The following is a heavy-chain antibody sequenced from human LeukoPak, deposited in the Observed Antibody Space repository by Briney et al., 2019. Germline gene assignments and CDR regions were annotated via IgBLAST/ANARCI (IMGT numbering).Heavy chain of an antibody. V-gene: IGHV3-30*03. CDR3: ATAAPASGWYFDY. D-gene: IGHD6-19*01. CDR2: ISYDEINK. J-gene: IGHJ4*02. Sequence: GGSLRLSCAASGFTFSSYGMHWVRQAPGKGLEWVALISYDEINKYYADSVKGRFTISRDVSKNTLYLQMNSLRAEDTAVYYCATAAPASGWYFDYWGQGTLVTVSS. CDR1: GFTFSSYG.